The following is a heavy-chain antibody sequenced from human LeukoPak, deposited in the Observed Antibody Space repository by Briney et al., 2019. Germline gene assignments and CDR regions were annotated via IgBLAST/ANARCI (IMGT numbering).Heavy chain of an antibody. D-gene: IGHD2-2*01. CDR3: AALSCSSTSCYGPHYYYYMDV. Sequence: TPSETLSLTCTVSGGSISSYYWSWIRQPAGKGLEWIGRIYTSGSTNYNPSLKSRVTMSVDTSKNQFSLKLSSVTAADTAVYYCAALSCSSTSCYGPHYYYYMDVWGKGTTVTVSS. J-gene: IGHJ6*03. CDR1: GGSISSYY. CDR2: IYTSGST. V-gene: IGHV4-4*07.